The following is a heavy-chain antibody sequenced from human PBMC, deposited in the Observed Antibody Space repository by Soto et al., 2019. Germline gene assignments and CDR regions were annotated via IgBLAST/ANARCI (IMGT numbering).Heavy chain of an antibody. V-gene: IGHV1-69*13. Sequence: SVKVSCKASGGTFSSYAISWVRQAPGQGLEWMGGIIPIFGTANYAQKFQGRVTITADESTSTAYMELSSLRSEDTAVYYCARVSYYYDSSGYAPNWYDPWGQGTLVTVSS. CDR2: IIPIFGTA. D-gene: IGHD3-22*01. J-gene: IGHJ5*02. CDR3: ARVSYYYDSSGYAPNWYDP. CDR1: GGTFSSYA.